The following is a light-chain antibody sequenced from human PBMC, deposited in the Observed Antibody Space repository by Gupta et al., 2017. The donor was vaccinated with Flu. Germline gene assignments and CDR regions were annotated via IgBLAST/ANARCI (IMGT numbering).Light chain of an antibody. V-gene: IGLV2-11*01. CDR1: SSDVGGYNY. CDR2: DVT. J-gene: IGLJ1*01. CDR3: CAYAGRYKI. Sequence: QSVTISCAGTSSDVGGYNYVSWYQQHPGKALILMIYDVTKRPSGVPDRFSGSKSGNTASLTFSGLQAEDEADYYCCAYAGRYKIFGTGTKVTGL.